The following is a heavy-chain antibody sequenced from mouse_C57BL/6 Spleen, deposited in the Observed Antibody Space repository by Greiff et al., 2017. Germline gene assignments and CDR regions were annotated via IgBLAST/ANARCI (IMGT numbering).Heavy chain of an antibody. J-gene: IGHJ2*01. Sequence: EVMLVESGPELVKPGASVKISCKASGYSFTGYYMNWVKQSPEKSLEWIGAINPSTGGTTYNQKFKAKATLTVDKSSSTAYMQLKSLTSEDSAVYYCARYYYGSSYPDYWGQGTTLTVSS. V-gene: IGHV1-42*01. CDR1: GYSFTGYY. CDR3: ARYYYGSSYPDY. CDR2: INPSTGGT. D-gene: IGHD1-1*01.